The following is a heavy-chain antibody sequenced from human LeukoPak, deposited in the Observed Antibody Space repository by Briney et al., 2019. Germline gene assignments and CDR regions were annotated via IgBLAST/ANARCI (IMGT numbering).Heavy chain of an antibody. CDR2: IYYSGST. Sequence: PSETLSLTCTVSGGSISSYYWSWIRQPPGKGLEWIGYIYYSGSTNYNPSLKSRVTISVDTSKNQFSLKLSSVTAADTAVYYCARDLLRGMDVWGQGTTVTVSS. D-gene: IGHD3-16*01. CDR3: ARDLLRGMDV. J-gene: IGHJ6*02. CDR1: GGSISSYY. V-gene: IGHV4-59*01.